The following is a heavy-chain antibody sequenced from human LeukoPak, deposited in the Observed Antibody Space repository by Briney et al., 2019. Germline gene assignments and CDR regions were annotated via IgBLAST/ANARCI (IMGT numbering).Heavy chain of an antibody. V-gene: IGHV1-2*02. CDR1: GYTFTGYY. Sequence: ASVKVSCKASGYTFTGYYIHWVRQAPGQGLEWMGWINPNSGGTNYAQKFQGRVTMTRDTSISTAYMELSRLRSGDTAVYYCARDLWSSSWYADYYYYYGMDVWGQGTTVTVSS. J-gene: IGHJ6*02. CDR3: ARDLWSSSWYADYYYYYGMDV. CDR2: INPNSGGT. D-gene: IGHD6-13*01.